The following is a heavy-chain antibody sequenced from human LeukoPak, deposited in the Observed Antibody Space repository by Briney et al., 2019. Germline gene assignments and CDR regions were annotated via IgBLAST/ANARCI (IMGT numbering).Heavy chain of an antibody. D-gene: IGHD5-18*01. J-gene: IGHJ5*02. V-gene: IGHV3-23*01. CDR1: GFTFSSYA. Sequence: PGGSLRLSCAASGFTFSSYAMSWVRQAPGEGLEWVSVISGSGAGTYYADSVKGRFTISRDDSKNTLYLQMSSLSAEDTAIYYCAKGVDTTMAASLASWGQGTLVTVSS. CDR3: AKGVDTTMAASLAS. CDR2: ISGSGAGT.